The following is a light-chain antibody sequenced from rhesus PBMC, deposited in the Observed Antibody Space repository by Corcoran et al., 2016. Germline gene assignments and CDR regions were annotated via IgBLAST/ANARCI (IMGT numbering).Light chain of an antibody. J-gene: IGLJ1*01. V-gene: IGLV2-23*01. Sequence: QAALAQPPSVSGSPGQSVTISCTGTSSDIGGYNYVSWYQHHPGKAPKLMIYDVSKRPSGVSDRFSGSKSGNTASLTISVLQAEDEADYYCSSYACSNTFIFGAGTRLTVL. CDR3: SSYACSNTFI. CDR1: SSDIGGYNY. CDR2: DVS.